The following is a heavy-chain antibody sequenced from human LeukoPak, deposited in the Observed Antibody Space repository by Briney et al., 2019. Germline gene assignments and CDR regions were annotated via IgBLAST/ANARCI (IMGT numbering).Heavy chain of an antibody. Sequence: GGSLRLSCATSGFTFSNYWMHWVRHAPEKGRGWVSRIRSDGSRTSYADSVKGRFTISRDNARNTLYLQMNSLRADDTAIYYCARDTANYFDYWGQGTLVTVSS. V-gene: IGHV3-74*01. CDR1: GFTFSNYW. CDR2: IRSDGSRT. CDR3: ARDTANYFDY. J-gene: IGHJ4*02.